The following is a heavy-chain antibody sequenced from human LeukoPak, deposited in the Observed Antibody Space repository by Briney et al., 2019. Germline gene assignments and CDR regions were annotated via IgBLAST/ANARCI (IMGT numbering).Heavy chain of an antibody. CDR2: ILPGDSDT. D-gene: IGHD3-9*01. CDR1: GCAFTSYW. V-gene: IGHV5-51*01. J-gene: IGHJ5*02. Sequence: GGSLKISFKGSGCAFTSYWNGWVRPRPGKGLEGMGRILPGDSDTRYSPSFKGQVTMSVDKSVSPAYLQWSSLKASDTSMYYCARQYYETLTGPNWFDAWGQGTLVTVSS. CDR3: ARQYYETLTGPNWFDA.